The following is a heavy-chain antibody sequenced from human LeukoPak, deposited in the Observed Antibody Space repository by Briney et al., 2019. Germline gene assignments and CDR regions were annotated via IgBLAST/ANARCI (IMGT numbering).Heavy chain of an antibody. Sequence: PGGSLRLSCAASGLTFSSYWMHWVRQAPGKGLVWVSSINSDGSGTMYADSVKGRFTISRDNAKNILYLQTNSLRAEDTAVYYCARLPTGSSLHYWGQGTLVTVSS. CDR2: INSDGSGT. J-gene: IGHJ4*02. V-gene: IGHV3-74*03. D-gene: IGHD6-6*01. CDR1: GLTFSSYW. CDR3: ARLPTGSSLHY.